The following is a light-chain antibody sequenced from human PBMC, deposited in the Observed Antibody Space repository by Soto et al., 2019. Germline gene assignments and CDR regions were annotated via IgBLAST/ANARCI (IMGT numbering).Light chain of an antibody. CDR3: HQSYDIPT. CDR1: QNINSY. CDR2: AAS. V-gene: IGKV1-39*01. J-gene: IGKJ5*01. Sequence: DIQLTQSPSTLSASVGDRVTITCRARQNINSYLNWYQQKPGKAPKLLIYAASSLQSGVPSRLSGSGSGTDFTLTVRSLQPEDFATYYCHQSYDIPTFGQGTRLEIK.